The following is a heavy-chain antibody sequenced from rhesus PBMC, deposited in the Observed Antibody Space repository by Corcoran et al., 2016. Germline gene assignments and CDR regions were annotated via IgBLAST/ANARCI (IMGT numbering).Heavy chain of an antibody. CDR1: GGSISGYYY. Sequence: QLQPQQWGEGLVKPSETLFLTCAVYGGSISGYYYWSWIRQPPGKGLEWIGYIWGNSAVTHYNPTPKNRGAITKDTSKTQFSLKVTSVTAAEAAVYYGAKEDSGSDGGYYGFDSWGQGVVVTVSS. J-gene: IGHJ6*01. CDR2: IWGNSAVT. D-gene: IGHD6-25*01. CDR3: AKEDSGSDGGYYGFDS. V-gene: IGHV4-73*01.